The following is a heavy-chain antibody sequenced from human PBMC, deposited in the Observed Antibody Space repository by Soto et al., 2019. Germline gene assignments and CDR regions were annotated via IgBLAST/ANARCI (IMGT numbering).Heavy chain of an antibody. Sequence: SETLSLTCSISGGSISSSSYSWGWIRQPPGKGLEWIGTIYYSGSTHYNPSLEGRVAISADTPNNQLSLRLSSVTAADTAVYYCARGRGSSSWDFDYWGQGTLVTVSS. CDR1: GGSISSSSYS. D-gene: IGHD6-13*01. CDR2: IYYSGST. J-gene: IGHJ4*02. V-gene: IGHV4-39*07. CDR3: ARGRGSSSWDFDY.